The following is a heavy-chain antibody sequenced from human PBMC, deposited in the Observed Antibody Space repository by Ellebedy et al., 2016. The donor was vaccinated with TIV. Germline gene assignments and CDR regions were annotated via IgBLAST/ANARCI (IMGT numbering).Heavy chain of an antibody. CDR3: GRERCESNGYCNHDPFDI. CDR2: ISNDGGNK. J-gene: IGHJ3*02. CDR1: GFTFSSYT. Sequence: GESLKISXAASGFTFSSYTMHWVRQAPGKGLEWVAVISNDGGNKYYADSVKGRFSISRDNSKNTLYLQMNSLRTEDTAVYYCGRERCESNGYCNHDPFDIWGQGTMVTVSS. D-gene: IGHD2-8*01. V-gene: IGHV3-30-3*01.